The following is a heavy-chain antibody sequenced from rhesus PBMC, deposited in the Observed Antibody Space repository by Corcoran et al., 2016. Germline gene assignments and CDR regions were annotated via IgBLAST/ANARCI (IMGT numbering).Heavy chain of an antibody. Sequence: EVQLVESGGGLVQPGGSLRLSCAASGFTFSSYGMHWVRQVPGKGLEWVAVISYDGSKKYYADSVQDRFTSSRDNSKNMLYLQMNNLKLEDTAVYYCASGGYGSSHYYYFDLWGPGTPITISS. D-gene: IGHD4-29*01. V-gene: IGHV3-54*02. J-gene: IGHJ2*01. CDR3: ASGGYGSSHYYYFDL. CDR1: GFTFSSYG. CDR2: ISYDGSKK.